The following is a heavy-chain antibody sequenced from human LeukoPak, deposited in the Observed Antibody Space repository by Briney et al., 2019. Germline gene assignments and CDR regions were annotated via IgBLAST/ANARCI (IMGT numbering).Heavy chain of an antibody. CDR2: IIPIFGTA. CDR1: GGTFSSYA. Sequence: SVKVSCKASGGTFSSYAISWVRQAPGQGLEWMGGIIPIFGTANYAQKFQGRVTITADESTSTAYMELSSLRSEDTAVYYCARDLSGIAAAGNDAFDIWGQGTMVTVPS. J-gene: IGHJ3*02. D-gene: IGHD6-13*01. V-gene: IGHV1-69*01. CDR3: ARDLSGIAAAGNDAFDI.